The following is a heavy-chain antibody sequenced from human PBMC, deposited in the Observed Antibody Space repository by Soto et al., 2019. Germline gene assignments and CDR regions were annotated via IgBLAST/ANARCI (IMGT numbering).Heavy chain of an antibody. J-gene: IGHJ4*02. CDR3: ARIPGWLQGFDS. Sequence: SGPTLVHPTQTLTLTCTFSGFSLSTTGMRVSWIRQPPGKALEWRARIDWDDDKFYTTSLKTRLTISKDTSKNQVVLKMTNMDPADTATYFYARIPGWLQGFDSWGQGTLVTVSS. V-gene: IGHV2-70*04. CDR2: IDWDDDK. CDR1: GFSLSTTGMR. D-gene: IGHD6-19*01.